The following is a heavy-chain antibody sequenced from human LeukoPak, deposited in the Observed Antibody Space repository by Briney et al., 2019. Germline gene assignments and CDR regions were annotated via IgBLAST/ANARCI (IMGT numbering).Heavy chain of an antibody. D-gene: IGHD3-16*01. J-gene: IGHJ4*02. Sequence: SETLSLTCIVSGGSLSSGDYYWSWIRQPPGKGLEWIGYIYYSGSTYYNPSLKSRVVISLDTSKNQFSLKLTSVTAADTAVYYCARESLGGHYFDYWGQGILVTASS. CDR1: GGSLSSGDYY. CDR2: IYYSGST. V-gene: IGHV4-30-4*08. CDR3: ARESLGGHYFDY.